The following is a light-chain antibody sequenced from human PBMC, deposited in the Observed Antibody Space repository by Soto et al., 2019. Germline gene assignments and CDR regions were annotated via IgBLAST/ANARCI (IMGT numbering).Light chain of an antibody. J-gene: IGKJ4*01. CDR2: AAS. V-gene: IGKV1-8*01. Sequence: AIRMTQSPSSLSASTGDRVTITCRASQGISSYLDWYQKKPGKAPKLLIYAASTLQSGVPSRFSGSGSGTDFTLTISCLQSEDFATYYCQQYYSYPLTFGGGTKVDIK. CDR3: QQYYSYPLT. CDR1: QGISSY.